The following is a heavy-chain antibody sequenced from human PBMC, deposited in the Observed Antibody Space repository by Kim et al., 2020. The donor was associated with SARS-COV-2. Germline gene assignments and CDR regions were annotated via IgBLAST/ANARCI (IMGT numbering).Heavy chain of an antibody. Sequence: YDRTGTNHSPSLTSRVTISVDTAKNHFSVKLSSVTAADTAVYYCARGFDPWGQGTLVTVSS. CDR3: ARGFDP. J-gene: IGHJ5*02. CDR2: YDRTGT. V-gene: IGHV4-61*03.